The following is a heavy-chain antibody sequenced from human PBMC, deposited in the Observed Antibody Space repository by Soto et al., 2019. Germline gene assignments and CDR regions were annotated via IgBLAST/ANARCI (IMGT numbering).Heavy chain of an antibody. J-gene: IGHJ6*02. CDR2: ISYDGRNK. V-gene: IGHV3-30*04. CDR1: GFTFSSYA. CDR3: AREGVLVRATKNYYYDMDV. Sequence: QVQLVESGGGVVQPGRSLRLSCAASGFTFSSYAMHWVRKAPGKGLEWVAVISYDGRNKYYADSVKGRFTSSRDNSKNTLYLQINSLRAEDKAVYYCAREGVLVRATKNYYYDMDVWGQGTTVTVSS. D-gene: IGHD1-26*01.